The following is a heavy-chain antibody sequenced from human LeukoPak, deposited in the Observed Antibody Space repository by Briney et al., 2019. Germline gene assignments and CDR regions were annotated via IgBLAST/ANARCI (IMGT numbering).Heavy chain of an antibody. D-gene: IGHD6-13*01. J-gene: IGHJ4*02. CDR1: GGTFSSYA. Sequence: ASVKVSCKASGGTFSSYAISWVRQAPGQGLEWMGRIIPILGIANYAQKFQGRGTITADKSTSTAYMELSSLRSEDTAVYYCARSSAGSPKPHFDYWGQGTLVTVSS. CDR3: ARSSAGSPKPHFDY. CDR2: IIPILGIA. V-gene: IGHV1-69*04.